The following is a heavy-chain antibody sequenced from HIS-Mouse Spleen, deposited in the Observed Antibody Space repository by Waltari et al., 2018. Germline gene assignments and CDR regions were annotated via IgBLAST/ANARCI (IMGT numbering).Heavy chain of an antibody. J-gene: IGHJ3*02. CDR1: GFTVGSNY. Sequence: EVQLVETGGGLIQPGGSLRLSCAASGFTVGSNYMSWVRQAPGKGLEWVSVIYSGGSTYYADSVKGRFTISRDNSKNTLYLQMNSLRAEDTAVYYCASQSYYDFWSGYAFDIWGQGTMVTVSS. CDR2: IYSGGST. D-gene: IGHD3-3*01. V-gene: IGHV3-53*02. CDR3: ASQSYYDFWSGYAFDI.